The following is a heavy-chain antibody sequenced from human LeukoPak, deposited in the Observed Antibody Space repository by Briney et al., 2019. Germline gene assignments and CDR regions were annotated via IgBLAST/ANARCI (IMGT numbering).Heavy chain of an antibody. CDR3: TRMVYYYDSSVYPPMEYYFAY. CDR2: IRSKAYGGTT. J-gene: IGHJ4*02. CDR1: GFTFSTYG. Sequence: PGRSLRLSCAASGFTFSTYGMHWVRQAPGKGLEWVGFIRSKAYGGTTEYAASVKGRFTISRDDSKSIAYLQMDGLKTEDTAVYYCTRMVYYYDSSVYPPMEYYFAYWGQGTLVTVSS. V-gene: IGHV3-49*04. D-gene: IGHD3-22*01.